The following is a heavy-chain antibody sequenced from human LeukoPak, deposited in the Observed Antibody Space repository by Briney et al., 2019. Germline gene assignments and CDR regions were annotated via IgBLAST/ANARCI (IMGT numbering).Heavy chain of an antibody. CDR2: IYYSGST. CDR3: ARGRGQWLLYVPYYFDY. Sequence: SETLSLTCTVSGGSISSSSYYWGWIRQPPGKGLEWIGSIYYSGSTYYNPSLKSRVTISVDTSKNQFSLKLSSVTAADTAVYYCARGRGQWLLYVPYYFDYWGQGTLVTVSS. CDR1: GGSISSSSYY. J-gene: IGHJ4*02. D-gene: IGHD3-3*01. V-gene: IGHV4-39*07.